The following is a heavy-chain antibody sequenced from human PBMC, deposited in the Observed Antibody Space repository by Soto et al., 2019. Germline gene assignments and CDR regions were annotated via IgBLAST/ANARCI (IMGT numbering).Heavy chain of an antibody. V-gene: IGHV3-30-3*01. CDR3: ARVGKLTGFDP. Sequence: QVQLVESGGGVVQPGRSLRLSCAASGFTFSSYAMHWVRQAPGKGLEWVAVISYDGSNKYYADSVKGRFTISRDNSKNTQYLKMNSLRAEDTAVYYCARVGKLTGFDPWGQGTLVTVSS. CDR1: GFTFSSYA. D-gene: IGHD3-10*01. J-gene: IGHJ5*02. CDR2: ISYDGSNK.